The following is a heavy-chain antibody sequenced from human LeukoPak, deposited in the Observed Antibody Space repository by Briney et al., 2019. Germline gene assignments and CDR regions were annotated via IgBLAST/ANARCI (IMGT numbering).Heavy chain of an antibody. J-gene: IGHJ4*02. D-gene: IGHD3-9*01. CDR1: GASLSNDIYY. CDR2: IYYGGSA. V-gene: IGHV4-61*01. CDR3: TRIRRAGRDLTGLDDY. Sequence: SETLSLTCTVSGASLSNDIYYWNRIRQPPGKGLEWIGYIYYGGSANYNPSLKSRATISLDTSKDQFSLKLTSVTAADTAVYYCTRIRRAGRDLTGLDDYWGQGTLVTVSS.